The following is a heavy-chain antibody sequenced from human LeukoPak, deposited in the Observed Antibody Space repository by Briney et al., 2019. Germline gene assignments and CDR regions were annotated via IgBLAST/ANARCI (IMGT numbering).Heavy chain of an antibody. D-gene: IGHD6-19*01. Sequence: GGSLRLSCAASGFTFSDYYMSWIRQAPGKGLEWVSYISSSGSTIYYADSVKGRSTISRDNAKNSLYLQMNSLRAEDTAVYYCARDRQWPDYYYMDVWGKGTTATVSS. J-gene: IGHJ6*03. V-gene: IGHV3-11*04. CDR2: ISSSGSTI. CDR1: GFTFSDYY. CDR3: ARDRQWPDYYYMDV.